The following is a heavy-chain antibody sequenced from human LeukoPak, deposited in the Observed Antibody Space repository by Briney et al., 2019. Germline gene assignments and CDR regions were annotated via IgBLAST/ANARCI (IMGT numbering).Heavy chain of an antibody. D-gene: IGHD3-10*01. CDR1: GFTFRNYA. CDR3: AKKDSGSYYDY. CDR2: ISESGGST. Sequence: GGSLRLSCAASGFTFRNYAMNWVRQAPGKGLEWVSGISESGGSTYYADSVKGRFTISRDNSKNTLYLQMNSLRAEDTAIYYCAKKDSGSYYDYWGQGILVTVSS. V-gene: IGHV3-23*01. J-gene: IGHJ4*02.